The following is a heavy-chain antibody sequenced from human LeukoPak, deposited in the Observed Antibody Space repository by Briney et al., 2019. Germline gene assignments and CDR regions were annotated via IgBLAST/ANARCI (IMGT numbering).Heavy chain of an antibody. D-gene: IGHD2-2*02. CDR2: ISGSGGST. J-gene: IGHJ5*02. CDR3: ARAVVPAAISSWFDP. CDR1: GFTFTNYA. Sequence: GGSLRLSCAASGFTFTNYAMSWVRQAPGKGLEWVSSISGSGGSTYSADSVKGRFTISRDNSKNTLYLQMNSLRAEDTAVYYCARAVVPAAISSWFDPWGQGTLVTVSS. V-gene: IGHV3-23*01.